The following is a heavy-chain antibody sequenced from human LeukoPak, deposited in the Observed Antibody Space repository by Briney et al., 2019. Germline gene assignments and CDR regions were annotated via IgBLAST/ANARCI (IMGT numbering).Heavy chain of an antibody. V-gene: IGHV3-48*03. D-gene: IGHD1-26*01. J-gene: IGHJ3*02. CDR3: ARAALIVGAKNNAFDI. CDR2: ISSSGSTI. CDR1: GFTFSSYE. Sequence: PGGSLRLSCAASGFTFSSYEMNWVRQAPGKGLEWVSYISSSGSTIYYADSVKGRFTISRDNAKNSLYLQMNSLRAEDTAVYYCARAALIVGAKNNAFDIWGQGTMLTVSS.